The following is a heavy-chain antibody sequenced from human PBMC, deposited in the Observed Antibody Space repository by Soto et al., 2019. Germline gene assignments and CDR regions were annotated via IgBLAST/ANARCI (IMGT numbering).Heavy chain of an antibody. CDR1: GYSFTDDH. D-gene: IGHD5-18*01. J-gene: IGHJ4*01. V-gene: IGHV1-2*04. CDR3: ARGDSTACSNRVCSFFCNHHKQH. CDR2: INPKSGGT. Sequence: ASVKVSCKASGYSFTDDHIHWVRQAPGQVLEWLGLINPKSGGTITAQRFQGWVTMTTDTSISTASMELTRLTSDDTAIYYCARGDSTACSNRVCSFFCNHHKQHGGQGPRVT.